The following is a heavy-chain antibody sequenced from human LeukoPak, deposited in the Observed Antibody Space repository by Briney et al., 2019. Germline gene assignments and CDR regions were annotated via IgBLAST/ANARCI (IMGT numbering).Heavy chain of an antibody. J-gene: IGHJ4*02. CDR3: AKDMGSGWYGSPFDY. V-gene: IGHV3-9*03. CDR2: ISWNSGSI. CDR1: EFTFDDYA. D-gene: IGHD6-19*01. Sequence: GGSLRLSCAASEFTFDDYAMHWIRQAPGKGLEWVSGISWNSGSIGYADSVKGRFTISRDNAKNSLYLQMNSLRAEDMALYYCAKDMGSGWYGSPFDYWGQGTLVTVSS.